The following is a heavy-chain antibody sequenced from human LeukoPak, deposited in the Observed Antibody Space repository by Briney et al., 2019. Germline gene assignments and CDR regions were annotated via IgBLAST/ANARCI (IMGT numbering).Heavy chain of an antibody. V-gene: IGHV3-30*02. J-gene: IGHJ4*01. CDR1: GFIFTDYG. Sequence: GGSLRLSCAASGFIFTDYGMHWVRQAPGKGLEWLTFIRYDGSDKYYADSVKGRFTISRDNSKNTLYLQMNSLTSEDTAVYYCARDGTAAGLYFDLWGQGTLVTVSS. D-gene: IGHD6-13*01. CDR2: IRYDGSDK. CDR3: ARDGTAAGLYFDL.